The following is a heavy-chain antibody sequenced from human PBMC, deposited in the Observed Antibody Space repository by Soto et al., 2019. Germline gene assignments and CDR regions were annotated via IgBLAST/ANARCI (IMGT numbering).Heavy chain of an antibody. CDR2: IIPIFSTP. D-gene: IGHD2-15*01. Sequence: QVQLVQSGAEVKKPGSSVTVSCKASGGTFGNSAISWVRQAPGQGLEWMGGIIPIFSTPDYAQKSQGRVTITADESTTTAYIELTSLKSEDTAVYYCARDKDRQQLGGNYSYGIGVWGQGTTVTVSS. CDR1: GGTFGNSA. J-gene: IGHJ6*02. V-gene: IGHV1-69*12. CDR3: ARDKDRQQLGGNYSYGIGV.